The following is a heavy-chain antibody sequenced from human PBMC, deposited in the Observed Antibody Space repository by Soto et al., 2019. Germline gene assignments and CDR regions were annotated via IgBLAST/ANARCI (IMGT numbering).Heavy chain of an antibody. CDR2: TYYRFKLYN. V-gene: IGHV6-1*01. CDR3: ARVKAVAGAFDI. Sequence: SQTLSLTCAISGDSVSSNSAAWNWIRQSPSRGLEWLGRTYYRFKLYNDYAVSVKSRITINPDTSKNQFSLQLNSVTPEDTAVYYCARVKAVAGAFDIWGQGTMVTVSS. D-gene: IGHD6-19*01. CDR1: GDSVSSNSAA. J-gene: IGHJ3*02.